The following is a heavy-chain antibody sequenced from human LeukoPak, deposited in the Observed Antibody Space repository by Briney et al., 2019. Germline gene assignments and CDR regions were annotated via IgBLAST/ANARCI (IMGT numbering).Heavy chain of an antibody. V-gene: IGHV3-33*01. CDR2: IWFDGKNE. CDR1: GFTFSGYG. CDR3: ARDRHCVNGLCHNSPGMDV. D-gene: IGHD2-8*01. J-gene: IGHJ6*02. Sequence: GGSLRLSCAASGFTFSGYGMHWVRLAPGKGLEWVADIWFDGKNEHFAASVKGRFAISRDNSKKTMYLQINSLRAEDTAVYYCARDRHCVNGLCHNSPGMDVWGRGTTVTVSS.